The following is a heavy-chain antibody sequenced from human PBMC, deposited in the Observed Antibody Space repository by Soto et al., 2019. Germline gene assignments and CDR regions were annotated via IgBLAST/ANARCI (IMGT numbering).Heavy chain of an antibody. J-gene: IGHJ3*02. V-gene: IGHV4-39*01. CDR3: ARSYDYVWGSDHDAFDI. Sequence: SETLSLTCTVSGGSISSSSYYWGWIRQPPGKGLEWIGSIYYSGSTYYNPSLKSRVTISVDTSKNQFSLKLSSVTAADTAVYYCARSYDYVWGSDHDAFDIWGQGTMVTVSS. CDR2: IYYSGST. CDR1: GGSISSSSYY. D-gene: IGHD3-16*01.